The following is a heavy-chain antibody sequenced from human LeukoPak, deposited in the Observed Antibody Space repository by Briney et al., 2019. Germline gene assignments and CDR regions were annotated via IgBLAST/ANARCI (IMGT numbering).Heavy chain of an antibody. Sequence: GGSLRLSCTASGFTFGDYAMSWVRQAPGKGLEWVGFIRSKAYGGTTEYAASVKGRFTISRDDSKSIAYLQMNSLKTEDTAVYYCTEGVMYFDYWGQGTLVTVSS. CDR3: TEGVMYFDY. D-gene: IGHD3-16*01. V-gene: IGHV3-49*04. CDR2: IRSKAYGGTT. CDR1: GFTFGDYA. J-gene: IGHJ4*02.